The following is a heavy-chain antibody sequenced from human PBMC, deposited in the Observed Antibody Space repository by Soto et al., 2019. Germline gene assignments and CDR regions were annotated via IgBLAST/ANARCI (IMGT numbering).Heavy chain of an antibody. CDR3: ARVLRAVTLLVYYYYYGMDV. D-gene: IGHD6-19*01. V-gene: IGHV1-18*01. CDR2: ISAYNGNT. CDR1: GYTFTSYG. J-gene: IGHJ6*02. Sequence: ASVKVSCKASGYTFTSYGISWVRQAPGQGLEWMGWISAYNGNTNYAQKLQGRVTMTTDTSTSTAYMELRSLRSDDTAVYYCARVLRAVTLLVYYYYYGMDVWGQGTTVTVSS.